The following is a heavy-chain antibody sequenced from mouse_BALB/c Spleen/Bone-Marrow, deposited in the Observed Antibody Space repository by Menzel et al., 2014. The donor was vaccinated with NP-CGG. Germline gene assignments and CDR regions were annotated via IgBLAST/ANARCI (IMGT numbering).Heavy chain of an antibody. V-gene: IGHV1-80*01. J-gene: IGHJ4*01. CDR2: IYPGDGDT. D-gene: IGHD1-1*01. CDR3: ARRDGSTYYYAMDY. CDR1: GYAFSNYW. Sequence: VQRVESGAELVRPGSSVKISCKASGYAFSNYWMNWVKQRPGQGLEWIGQIYPGDGDTNYNGKFKGKATLTADKSSSTAYMRLSSLTSEDSAVYFCARRDGSTYYYAMDYWGQGTSVTVSS.